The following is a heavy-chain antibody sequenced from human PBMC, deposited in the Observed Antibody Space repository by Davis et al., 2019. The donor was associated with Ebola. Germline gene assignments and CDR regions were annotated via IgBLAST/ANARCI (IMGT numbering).Heavy chain of an antibody. Sequence: SETLSLTCTVSGGSISSSSYYWGWIRQPPGKGLEWIGSIYYSGSTYYNPSLKSRVTISVDTSKNQFSLKLSSVTAADTAVYYCARHPLWFRERSRFDYWGQGTLVTVSS. J-gene: IGHJ4*02. V-gene: IGHV4-39*01. CDR1: GGSISSSSYY. CDR2: IYYSGST. CDR3: ARHPLWFRERSRFDY. D-gene: IGHD3-10*01.